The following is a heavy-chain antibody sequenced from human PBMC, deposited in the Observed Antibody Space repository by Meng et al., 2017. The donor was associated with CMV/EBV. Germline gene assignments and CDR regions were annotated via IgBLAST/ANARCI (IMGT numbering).Heavy chain of an antibody. J-gene: IGHJ4*02. CDR1: GFTFSDYY. Sequence: GESLKISCAASGFTFSDYYMNWVRQAPGKGLEWVANINPDATEKYYVDFVKGRFTISRENAKNSVYLQMNSLRVEDTAVYYCATPINGAWSLRGQGALVTVSS. V-gene: IGHV3-7*01. CDR2: INPDATEK. CDR3: ATPINGAWSL. D-gene: IGHD2-8*01.